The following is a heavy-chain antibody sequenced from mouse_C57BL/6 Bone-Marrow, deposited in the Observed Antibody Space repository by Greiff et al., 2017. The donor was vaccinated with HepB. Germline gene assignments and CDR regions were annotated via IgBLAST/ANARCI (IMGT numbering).Heavy chain of an antibody. Sequence: EVKLQESGAELVRPGASVKLSCTASGFNIKDDYMHWVKQRPEQGLEWIGWIDPENGDTEYASKFQGKATITADTSSNTAYLQLSSLTSEDTAVYYCTLFITTVVNYWGQGTTLTVSS. V-gene: IGHV14-4*01. J-gene: IGHJ2*01. CDR1: GFNIKDDY. D-gene: IGHD1-1*01. CDR2: IDPENGDT. CDR3: TLFITTVVNY.